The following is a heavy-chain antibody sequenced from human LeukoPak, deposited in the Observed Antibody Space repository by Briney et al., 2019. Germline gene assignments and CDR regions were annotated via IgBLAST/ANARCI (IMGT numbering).Heavy chain of an antibody. J-gene: IGHJ3*02. D-gene: IGHD3-22*01. Sequence: GSLRLSCAASGFTFSSYEMNWVRQAPGKGLEWVSYISSSGSTIYYADSVKGRFTISRDNAKNSLYLQMNSLRAEDTAVYYCATKVVTDAFDIWGQGTMVTVSS. CDR2: ISSSGSTI. V-gene: IGHV3-48*03. CDR1: GFTFSSYE. CDR3: ATKVVTDAFDI.